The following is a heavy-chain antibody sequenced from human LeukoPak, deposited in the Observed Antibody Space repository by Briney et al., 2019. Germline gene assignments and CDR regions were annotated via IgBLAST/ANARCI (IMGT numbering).Heavy chain of an antibody. CDR3: ARDGGYDSGVFDF. V-gene: IGHV4-4*07. CDR2: SHGSGST. Sequence: SETLSLTCNVSGVSINIYYWSWLRQTPGKGLEWIGRSHGSGSTNYNPSLKNRVTISIDESKNHLSLSLRSVTAADTALYFCARDGGYDSGVFDFWGQGTLVTVSS. CDR1: GVSINIYY. D-gene: IGHD3-22*01. J-gene: IGHJ4*02.